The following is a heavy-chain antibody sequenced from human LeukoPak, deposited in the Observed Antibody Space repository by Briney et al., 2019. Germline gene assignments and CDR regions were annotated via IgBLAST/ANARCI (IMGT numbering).Heavy chain of an antibody. CDR3: AKRGYCSGGSCYSFLFDP. CDR2: ISGSGGST. J-gene: IGHJ5*02. CDR1: GFIFSSYD. Sequence: GGSLRLSCAASGFIFSSYDMSWVRQAPGKGLEWVSGISGSGGSTHYADSVKGRFTISRDKSKNTLYLQMNSLRAEDTAVYYCAKRGYCSGGSCYSFLFDPWGQGTLVTVSS. V-gene: IGHV3-23*01. D-gene: IGHD2-15*01.